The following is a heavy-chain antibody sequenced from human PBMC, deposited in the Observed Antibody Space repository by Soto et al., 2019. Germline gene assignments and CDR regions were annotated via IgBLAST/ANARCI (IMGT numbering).Heavy chain of an antibody. Sequence: SETLSLTCTVSGSSISSSGYYWGWIRQPPGRGLEWIGSLYCNVGTYYNPSLKSRVTISADTSANQFSLMVNSVTAADTAIYYCARLPLRHGVDYWGQGTRVTVSS. J-gene: IGHJ4*02. CDR1: GSSISSSGYY. V-gene: IGHV4-39*01. CDR2: LYCNVGT. CDR3: ARLPLRHGVDY. D-gene: IGHD3-16*01.